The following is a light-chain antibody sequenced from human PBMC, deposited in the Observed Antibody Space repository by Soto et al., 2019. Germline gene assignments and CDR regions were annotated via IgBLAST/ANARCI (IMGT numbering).Light chain of an antibody. CDR1: QNIDTF. CDR2: SES. V-gene: IGKV1-39*01. CDR3: RQTFTTAIT. J-gene: IGKJ4*01. Sequence: DIQLTQSPSSLSASIGDRVTITCRASQNIDTFLSWHQPMYGSAPRVLISSESTLETGVPSRFSGSWSGTDFTLTINGLQPEDFATNFCRQTFTTAITFGGGTKVDIK.